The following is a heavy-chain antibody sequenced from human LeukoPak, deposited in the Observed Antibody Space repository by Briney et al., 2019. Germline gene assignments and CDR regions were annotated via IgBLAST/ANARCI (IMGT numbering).Heavy chain of an antibody. J-gene: IGHJ6*02. Sequence: PSETLSLTCAVYGGSFSGYYWSWIRQPPGKGLEWIGEINHRGSTNYNPSLKSRVTISVDTSKNQFSLKLSSVTAADTAVYYCARDSSYDYVWGSYYYYGMDVWGQGTTVTVSS. CDR2: INHRGST. V-gene: IGHV4-34*01. D-gene: IGHD3-16*01. CDR3: ARDSSYDYVWGSYYYYGMDV. CDR1: GGSFSGYY.